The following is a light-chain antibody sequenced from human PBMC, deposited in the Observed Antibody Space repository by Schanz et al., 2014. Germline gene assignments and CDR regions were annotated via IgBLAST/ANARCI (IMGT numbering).Light chain of an antibody. CDR3: SSYTSSRTIA. CDR2: DVG. V-gene: IGLV2-14*03. CDR1: SSDVGGYNY. J-gene: IGLJ3*02. Sequence: QSVLPQPASVSGSPGQSITISCTGTSSDVGGYNYVSWYQQDPGKAPKLLIYDVGNRPSGVSNRFSASKSGNTASLTISGLQAEDEAHYYCSSYTSSRTIAFGGGTKLTVL.